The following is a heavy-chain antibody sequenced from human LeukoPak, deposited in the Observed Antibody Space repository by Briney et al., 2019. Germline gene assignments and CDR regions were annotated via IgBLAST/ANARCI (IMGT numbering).Heavy chain of an antibody. D-gene: IGHD3-3*01. CDR1: GFTFSSYE. CDR2: ISSSSSYI. J-gene: IGHJ3*02. V-gene: IGHV3-21*01. CDR3: ARDQATNDFPDAFDI. Sequence: GGSLRLSCAASGFTFSSYEMNWVRQAPGKGLEWVSSISSSSSYIYYADSVKGRFTISRDNAKNSLYLQMNSLRAEDTAVYYCARDQATNDFPDAFDIWGQGTMVTVSS.